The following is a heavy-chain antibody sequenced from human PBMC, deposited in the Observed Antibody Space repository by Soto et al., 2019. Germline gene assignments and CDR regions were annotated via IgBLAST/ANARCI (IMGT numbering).Heavy chain of an antibody. CDR1: GFTFSSYG. J-gene: IGHJ4*02. CDR3: AISSSSGWFDY. Sequence: HPGGSLRLSCAASGFTFSSYGMHWVRQAPGKGLEWVAVIWYDGSNKYYADSVKGRFTISRDNSKNTLYLQMNSLRAEDTAVYYCAISSSSGWFDYWGQGTLVTVSS. CDR2: IWYDGSNK. D-gene: IGHD6-19*01. V-gene: IGHV3-33*01.